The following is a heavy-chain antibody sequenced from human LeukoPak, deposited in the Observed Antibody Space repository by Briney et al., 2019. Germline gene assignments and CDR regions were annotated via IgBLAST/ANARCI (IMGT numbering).Heavy chain of an antibody. D-gene: IGHD3-10*01. CDR1: GYTFTGYY. Sequence: GASVKVSCKASGYTFTGYYMHWVRQAPGQGLEWMGWINPNSGGTNYAQKFQGRVTISADKSTSTAYMELSSLRSEDTAVFYCARDRGVAAPIHGAFDIWGQGTMVSVSS. J-gene: IGHJ3*02. CDR2: INPNSGGT. V-gene: IGHV1-2*02. CDR3: ARDRGVAAPIHGAFDI.